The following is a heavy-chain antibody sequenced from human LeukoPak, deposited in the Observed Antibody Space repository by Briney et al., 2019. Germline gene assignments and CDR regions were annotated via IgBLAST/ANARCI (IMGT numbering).Heavy chain of an antibody. CDR1: GGSISSYY. D-gene: IGHD3-10*01. CDR2: IYTSGST. CDR3: ARSQWFGPYNWFDP. J-gene: IGHJ5*02. V-gene: IGHV4-4*07. Sequence: PSETLSLTCTVSGGSISSYYWSWIRQPAGKGLEWIGRIYTSGSTNYNPSLKSRVTMSVDTSKNQFSLKLSSVTAADTAVYYCARSQWFGPYNWFDPWGQGTLVTVSS.